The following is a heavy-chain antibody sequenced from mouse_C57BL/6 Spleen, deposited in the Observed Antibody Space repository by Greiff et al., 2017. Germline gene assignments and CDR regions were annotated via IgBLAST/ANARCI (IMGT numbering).Heavy chain of an antibody. CDR1: GYSITSGYY. CDR2: ISYDGSN. CDR3: ARDDGYDGGYYFDY. J-gene: IGHJ2*01. D-gene: IGHD2-2*01. Sequence: EVQLVESGPGLVKPSQSLSLTCSVTGYSITSGYYWNWIRQFPGNKLEWMGYISYDGSNNYNPSLKNRISITRDTSKNQFFLKLNSVTTEDTATYYCARDDGYDGGYYFDYWGQGTTLTVSS. V-gene: IGHV3-6*01.